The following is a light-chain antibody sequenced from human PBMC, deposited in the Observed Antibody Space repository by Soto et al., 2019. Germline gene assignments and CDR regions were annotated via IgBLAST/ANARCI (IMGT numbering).Light chain of an antibody. CDR3: QQYYSTPQT. J-gene: IGKJ1*01. CDR2: WAS. CDR1: QSVLYSSNNKNY. Sequence: DIVMTQSPDSLAVSLGERATINCKSSQSVLYSSNNKNYLAWYQQKPGQPPKLPIYWASTRESGVPDRFSGSGSGTDFTLTISSLQAEDVAVYDCQQYYSTPQTFGQGTKVEIK. V-gene: IGKV4-1*01.